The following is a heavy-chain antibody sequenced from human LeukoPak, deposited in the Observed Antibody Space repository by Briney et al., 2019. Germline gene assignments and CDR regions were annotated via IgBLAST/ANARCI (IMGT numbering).Heavy chain of an antibody. D-gene: IGHD4-17*01. J-gene: IGHJ4*02. Sequence: WGSLRLSCAASGFTYSSYWMHWVRQAPGKGLVWVSRIDTDGSFTSYADSVRGRFTISRDNAKNTLYLQMSSLRAEDTAVYYCIRGTVRAPGNDYWGQAAMVGVCS. V-gene: IGHV3-74*01. CDR3: IRGTVRAPGNDY. CDR1: GFTYSSYW. CDR2: IDTDGSFT.